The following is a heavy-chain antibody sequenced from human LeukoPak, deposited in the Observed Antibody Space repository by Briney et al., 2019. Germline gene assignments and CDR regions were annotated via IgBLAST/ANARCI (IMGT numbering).Heavy chain of an antibody. Sequence: PGGSLRLSCAASGFTFSSYAMSWVRQAPGKGLEWVSAISGSGGSTYYADSVKGRFTISRDNSKNTLYLQMNCLRAEDTAVYYCARDQNYYDSSGYPGYWGQGTLVTVSS. CDR1: GFTFSSYA. CDR2: ISGSGGST. D-gene: IGHD3-22*01. CDR3: ARDQNYYDSSGYPGY. J-gene: IGHJ4*02. V-gene: IGHV3-23*01.